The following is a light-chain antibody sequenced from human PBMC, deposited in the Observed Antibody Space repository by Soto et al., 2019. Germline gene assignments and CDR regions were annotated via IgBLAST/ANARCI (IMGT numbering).Light chain of an antibody. Sequence: EIVMTQSPATLSVSPGERATLSCRASQSVSSNLAWYQQKPGQAPRLLIYGASTRATGIPARFSGSGSGTEFTLTNSSLQSEDFAVYYCQQDNNWPPIAFGQGTKVEIK. CDR3: QQDNNWPPIA. CDR1: QSVSSN. J-gene: IGKJ1*01. V-gene: IGKV3-15*01. CDR2: GAS.